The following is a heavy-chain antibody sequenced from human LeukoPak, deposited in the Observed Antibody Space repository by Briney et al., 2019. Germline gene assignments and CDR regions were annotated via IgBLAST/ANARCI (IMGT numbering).Heavy chain of an antibody. J-gene: IGHJ3*02. V-gene: IGHV3-30*18. D-gene: IGHD1-26*01. CDR3: AKAAQSTGSTRSAFDI. CDR1: GFTFSSYG. CDR2: ISYDGSNK. Sequence: PGGSLRLSCAASGFTFSSYGMHWVRQAPGKGLEWVAVISYDGSNKYYADSVKGRFTISRDNSKNTLYLQMNSLRAEDTAVYYCAKAAQSTGSTRSAFDIWGQGTMVTVSS.